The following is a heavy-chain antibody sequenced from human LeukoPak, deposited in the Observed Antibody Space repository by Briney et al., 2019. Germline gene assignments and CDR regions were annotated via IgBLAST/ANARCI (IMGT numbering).Heavy chain of an antibody. D-gene: IGHD4-23*01. Sequence: PGGSLRLSCAVSGFTVSGNYMSWVRQAPGKGLEWVSLIYSGGTTYYADSVKGRFTISRDNSKNTLYLQMNSLRAEDTAVYYCAKLLSNSGRFLYWGQGTLVTVSS. J-gene: IGHJ4*02. CDR1: GFTVSGNY. CDR2: IYSGGTT. V-gene: IGHV3-53*05. CDR3: AKLLSNSGRFLY.